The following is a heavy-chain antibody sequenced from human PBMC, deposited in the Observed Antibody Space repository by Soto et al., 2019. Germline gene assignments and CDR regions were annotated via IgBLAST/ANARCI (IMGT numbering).Heavy chain of an antibody. D-gene: IGHD2-21*02. CDR3: AKDVSPLAYCGGDRHPVVGYFDN. CDR2: IWYDGSNQ. CDR1: GFTFSSYG. J-gene: IGHJ4*02. V-gene: IGHV3-33*03. Sequence: QVQLVESGGGVVQPGRSLRLSCAASGFTFSSYGMHWVRQAPGKGLEWVAVIWYDGSNQYYADSVKGRFTISRDKSKNTYLQMNSLRSEDTATYYCAKDVSPLAYCGGDRHPVVGYFDNWGQGTLVTVSS.